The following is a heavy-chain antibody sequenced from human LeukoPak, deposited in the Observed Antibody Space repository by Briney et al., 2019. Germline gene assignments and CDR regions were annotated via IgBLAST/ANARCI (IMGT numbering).Heavy chain of an antibody. CDR2: INQGGSES. CDR3: AKEVY. J-gene: IGHJ4*02. Sequence: GGSLRLSCAASGFTFSDFWMGWVRQAPGKGLEWVANINQGGSESYYVDSVKGRFTISRDNAKKSLFLQMNSLRAEDTAVYYCAKEVYWGQGTLVTVSS. CDR1: GFTFSDFW. V-gene: IGHV3-7*03.